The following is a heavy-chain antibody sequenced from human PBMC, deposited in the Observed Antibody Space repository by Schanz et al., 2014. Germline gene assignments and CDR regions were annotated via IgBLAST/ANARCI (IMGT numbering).Heavy chain of an antibody. Sequence: QVQLQESGPGLVKPSQTLSLTCTVSGGSVSSGGDYWSWIRQHPGKGLEWIGFISYSGSTYYNPSLKSRVTISVATAKTQFSLKVRSVTAADTAVYYCARESLRGATGGYGMDVWGQGTTXTVSS. D-gene: IGHD2-8*02. CDR1: GGSVSSGGDY. J-gene: IGHJ6*02. CDR2: ISYSGST. V-gene: IGHV4-31*03. CDR3: ARESLRGATGGYGMDV.